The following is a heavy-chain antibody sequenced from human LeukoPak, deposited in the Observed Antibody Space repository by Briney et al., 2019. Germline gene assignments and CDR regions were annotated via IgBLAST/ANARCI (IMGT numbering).Heavy chain of an antibody. Sequence: PSETLSLTCTVSGGSVSSGSYYWSWIRQPPGEGLEWIGEINHSGSTNYNPSLKSRVTISVDTSKNQFSLKLSSVTAADTAVYYCARADFWSGYYTHYFDYWGQGTLVTVSS. J-gene: IGHJ4*02. CDR1: GGSVSSGSYY. CDR3: ARADFWSGYYTHYFDY. D-gene: IGHD3-3*01. CDR2: INHSGST. V-gene: IGHV4-39*07.